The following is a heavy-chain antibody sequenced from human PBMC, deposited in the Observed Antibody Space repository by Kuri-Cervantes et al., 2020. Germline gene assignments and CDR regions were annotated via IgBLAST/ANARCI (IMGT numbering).Heavy chain of an antibody. CDR1: GFTFSSYA. CDR2: ISGSGGGT. V-gene: IGHV3-23*01. CDR3: ARAPVVAAISFDY. J-gene: IGHJ4*02. Sequence: GGSLRLSCAASGFTFSSYAMSWVRQAPGKGLEWVSSISGSGGGTYYLDSVKGRFTISRDNSKNTLYLEMNSLRAEDAAVYYCARAPVVAAISFDYWGQGTPVTVSS. D-gene: IGHD2-15*01.